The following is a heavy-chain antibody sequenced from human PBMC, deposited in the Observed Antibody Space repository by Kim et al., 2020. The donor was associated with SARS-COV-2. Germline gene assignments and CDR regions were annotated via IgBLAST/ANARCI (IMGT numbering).Heavy chain of an antibody. CDR2: IWYDGSNK. CDR1: GFTFSSYG. V-gene: IGHV3-33*01. J-gene: IGHJ6*02. D-gene: IGHD3-10*01. CDR3: AREASGSYYRGYYYGMDV. Sequence: GGSLRLSCAASGFTFSSYGMHWVRQAPGKGLEWVAVIWYDGSNKYYADSVKGRFTISRDNSKNTLYLQMNSLRAEDTAVYYCAREASGSYYRGYYYGMDVWGQGTTVTVSS.